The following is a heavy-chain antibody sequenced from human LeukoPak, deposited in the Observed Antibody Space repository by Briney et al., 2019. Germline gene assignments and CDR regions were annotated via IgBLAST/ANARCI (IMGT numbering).Heavy chain of an antibody. CDR3: ASRNYYDSSGYYYYYFDY. CDR1: GFEFSIHD. Sequence: GGSLRLSCVVSGFEFSIHDMSWGRQAPGKGLEWVSGISGSGTSTYYADSVKGRFTISRDNSKNTLYLQMNSLRAEDTAVYYCASRNYYDSSGYYYYYFDYWGQGILVTVSS. CDR2: ISGSGTST. J-gene: IGHJ4*02. V-gene: IGHV3-23*01. D-gene: IGHD3-22*01.